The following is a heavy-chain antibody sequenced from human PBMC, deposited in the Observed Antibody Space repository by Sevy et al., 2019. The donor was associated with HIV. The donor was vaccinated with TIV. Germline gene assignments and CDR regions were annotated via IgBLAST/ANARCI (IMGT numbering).Heavy chain of an antibody. Sequence: GGSLRLSCAASGFTFSSYAMSWDRQAPGKGLEWVSAISGSGGSTYYADSVKGRFTISRDNSKNTLYLQMNSLRAEDTAVYYCAKDKSSGWYYFDYWGQGTLVTVSS. J-gene: IGHJ4*02. CDR3: AKDKSSGWYYFDY. V-gene: IGHV3-23*01. D-gene: IGHD6-19*01. CDR2: ISGSGGST. CDR1: GFTFSSYA.